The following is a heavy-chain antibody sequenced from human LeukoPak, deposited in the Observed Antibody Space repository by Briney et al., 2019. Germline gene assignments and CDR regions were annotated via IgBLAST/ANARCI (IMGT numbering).Heavy chain of an antibody. CDR1: GGTFSSYA. Sequence: ASVKVSCKASGGTFSSYAISWVRQAPGQGLEWMGWMNPNSGNTGYAQKFQGRVTMTRNTSISTANMELSSLRSEDTAVYYCARFDATYGMDVWGQGTTVTVSS. V-gene: IGHV1-8*02. D-gene: IGHD2-2*01. J-gene: IGHJ6*02. CDR2: MNPNSGNT. CDR3: ARFDATYGMDV.